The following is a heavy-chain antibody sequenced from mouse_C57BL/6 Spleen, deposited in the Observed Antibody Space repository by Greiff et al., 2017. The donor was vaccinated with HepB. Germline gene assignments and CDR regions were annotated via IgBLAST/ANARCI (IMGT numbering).Heavy chain of an antibody. CDR1: GYTFTSYW. Sequence: VQLQQPGAELVKPGASVKVSCKASGYTFTSYWMHWVKQRPGQGLEWIGRIHPSDSDTNYNQKFKGKATLTVGKSSSTAYMQLSSLTSEDSAVYYCAIGGLRRGHYYAMDYWGQGTSVTVSS. D-gene: IGHD2-2*01. V-gene: IGHV1-74*01. CDR3: AIGGLRRGHYYAMDY. CDR2: IHPSDSDT. J-gene: IGHJ4*01.